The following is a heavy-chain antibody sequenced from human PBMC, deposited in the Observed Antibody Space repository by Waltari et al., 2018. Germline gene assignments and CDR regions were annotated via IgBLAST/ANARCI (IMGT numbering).Heavy chain of an antibody. J-gene: IGHJ2*01. V-gene: IGHV1-69*13. D-gene: IGHD6-13*01. CDR1: GGTFSSYA. CDR2: IIPIFGTA. CDR3: ARPFAGTELAF. Sequence: QVQLVQSGAEVKKPGSSVKVSCKASGGTFSSYAISWVRQAPGQGLEWMGGIIPIFGTANYAQKCQGRVTITADESTSTAYMELNSLRAEDTAVYYCARPFAGTELAFWGRGTLVTVSS.